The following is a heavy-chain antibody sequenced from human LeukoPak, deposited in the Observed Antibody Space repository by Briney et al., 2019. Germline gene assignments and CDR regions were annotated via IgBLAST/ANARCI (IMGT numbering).Heavy chain of an antibody. Sequence: GGSLRLSCAASGLIFDDYAMHWVRQPPGKGLEWVSGIRWNSGSIVYADSVKGRFTIHRHNAKHSLYLQMNSLRAEDTALYYCAKDFQYDILTGYWEPFDYWGQGTLVTVSS. J-gene: IGHJ4*02. V-gene: IGHV3-9*01. CDR3: AKDFQYDILTGYWEPFDY. D-gene: IGHD3-9*01. CDR1: GLIFDDYA. CDR2: IRWNSGSI.